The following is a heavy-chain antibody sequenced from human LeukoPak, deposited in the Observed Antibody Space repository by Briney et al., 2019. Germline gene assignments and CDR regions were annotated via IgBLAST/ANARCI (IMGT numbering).Heavy chain of an antibody. V-gene: IGHV4-61*01. CDR2: IYYSGST. D-gene: IGHD6-19*01. J-gene: IGHJ4*02. CDR3: ARDGTSSGEHQQFDF. Sequence: SETLSLTCTVSGGSVSSGSYYWSWIRQPPGKGLEWIGYIYYSGSTNYNPSLKSRVTISVDTSKNQFSLKLSSVTAADTAVYYCARDGTSSGEHQQFDFWGQGTLVTVSS. CDR1: GGSVSSGSYY.